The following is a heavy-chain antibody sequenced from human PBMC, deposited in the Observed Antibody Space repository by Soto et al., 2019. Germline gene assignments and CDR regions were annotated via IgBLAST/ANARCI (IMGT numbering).Heavy chain of an antibody. Sequence: EVQLVESGGGLVQPGGSLRLSCAASGFTVSSNYMSWVRQAPGKGLEWVSVIYSGGSTYYADSVKGRCTSFRDNSKNTLYLQMNSLRAEDTTVYYCARYVGERYCSGGSCYSPFFDIWGQGTMVTVSS. CDR3: ARYVGERYCSGGSCYSPFFDI. D-gene: IGHD2-15*01. CDR2: IYSGGST. J-gene: IGHJ3*02. V-gene: IGHV3-66*01. CDR1: GFTVSSNY.